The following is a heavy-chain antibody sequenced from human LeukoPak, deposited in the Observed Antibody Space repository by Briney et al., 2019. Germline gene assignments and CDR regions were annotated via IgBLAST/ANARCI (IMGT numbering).Heavy chain of an antibody. CDR1: GFTFSSHW. D-gene: IGHD3-16*02. CDR2: IKKDGSEK. V-gene: IGHV3-7*03. J-gene: IGHJ4*02. Sequence: GGSLRLSCAASGFTFSSHWMTWVRQAPGKGLEWVANIKKDGSEKYYVDSVKGRFTISRDDAKNSVYLQMNSLRAEDTAVCYSARALRTYPGNYFDYWGQGTLVTVSS. CDR3: ARALRTYPGNYFDY.